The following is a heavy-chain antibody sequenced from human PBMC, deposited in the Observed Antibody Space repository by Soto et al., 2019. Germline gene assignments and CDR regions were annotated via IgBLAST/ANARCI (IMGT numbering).Heavy chain of an antibody. CDR2: IYYSGST. CDR3: ARHYGAFDP. J-gene: IGHJ5*02. CDR1: GGSISGSGYY. D-gene: IGHD4-17*01. V-gene: IGHV4-39*01. Sequence: QLQLQESGPGLVKPSETLSLTCTVSGGSISGSGYYWGWIRQPPGKGLEWIGTIYYSGSTYSNSSLKSRVTISVDTPKNQFSLKLSSVTAADTAIYYCARHYGAFDPWGQGTLVTVSS.